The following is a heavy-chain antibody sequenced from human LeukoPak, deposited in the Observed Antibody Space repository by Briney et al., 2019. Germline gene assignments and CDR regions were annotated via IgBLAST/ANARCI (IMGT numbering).Heavy chain of an antibody. J-gene: IGHJ3*01. CDR2: ISGSGGST. D-gene: IGHD3-22*01. CDR3: AKDLSPGSGYSDAFDF. Sequence: GTSLRLSCAASGFSFSDYGMHWVRQAPGKGLEWVSVISGSGGSTYYADSVKGRFTISRDNSKNTLYLQMNSLRAEDTAVYYCAKDLSPGSGYSDAFDFWGQGTMVTVSS. CDR1: GFSFSDYG. V-gene: IGHV3-23*01.